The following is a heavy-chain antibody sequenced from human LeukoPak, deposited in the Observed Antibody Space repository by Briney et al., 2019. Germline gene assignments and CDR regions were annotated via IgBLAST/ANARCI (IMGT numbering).Heavy chain of an antibody. J-gene: IGHJ5*02. CDR3: AKGPLYYYGSGSGNWFDP. D-gene: IGHD3-10*01. Sequence: GGSLRLSCAASGFTFSSYGMSWVRQAPGKGLEWVSAISGSGGSTYYADSVKGRVTISGDNSKNTLYLQMNSLRAEDTAVYYCAKGPLYYYGSGSGNWFDPWGQGTLVTVSS. CDR2: ISGSGGST. CDR1: GFTFSSYG. V-gene: IGHV3-23*01.